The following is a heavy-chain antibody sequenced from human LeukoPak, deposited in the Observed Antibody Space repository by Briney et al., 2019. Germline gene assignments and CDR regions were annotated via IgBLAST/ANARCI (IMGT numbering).Heavy chain of an antibody. CDR2: INPNSGGT. J-gene: IGHJ4*02. D-gene: IGHD2-2*01. V-gene: IGHV1-2*02. Sequence: ASVKVSCKASGYTFTGYYIHWVRQAPGQGLEWMGWINPNSGGTNYAQKFQGRVTMTRVTSISTAYMELSRLRSDDTAVYYCARGWDVVVVPASNFPEFDYWGQGTLVTVSS. CDR1: GYTFTGYY. CDR3: ARGWDVVVVPASNFPEFDY.